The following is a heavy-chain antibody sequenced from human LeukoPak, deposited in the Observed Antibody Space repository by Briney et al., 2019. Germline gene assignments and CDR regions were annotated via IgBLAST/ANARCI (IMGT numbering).Heavy chain of an antibody. D-gene: IGHD3-10*01. CDR2: IIPIFGTA. V-gene: IGHV1-69*01. CDR3: ARSTNSRPYYYGSGNYFDY. CDR1: GGTFSSYA. J-gene: IGHJ4*02. Sequence: SVKVSCKASGGTFSSYAISWVRQAPGQGLEWMGGIIPIFGTANYAQKFQGRVTITADASTSTAYMELSSLRSEDTAVYYCARSTNSRPYYYGSGNYFDYWGQGTLVTVSS.